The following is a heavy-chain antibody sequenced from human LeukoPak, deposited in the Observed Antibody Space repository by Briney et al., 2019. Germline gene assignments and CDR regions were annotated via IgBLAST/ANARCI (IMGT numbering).Heavy chain of an antibody. Sequence: PGGSLRLSCAASGFTFSSYGMHWVRQAPGKGLDWVAVTWYDGISKYYADSVKGRFTISRDNSKNTLYLQMNSLRAEDTAVYYCAKGVAVAVHHPLDYWGQGTLVTVSS. D-gene: IGHD6-19*01. CDR1: GFTFSSYG. CDR3: AKGVAVAVHHPLDY. CDR2: TWYDGISK. V-gene: IGHV3-33*06. J-gene: IGHJ4*02.